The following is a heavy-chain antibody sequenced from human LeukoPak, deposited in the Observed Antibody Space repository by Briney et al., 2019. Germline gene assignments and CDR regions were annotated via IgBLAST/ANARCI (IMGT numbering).Heavy chain of an antibody. Sequence: GGSLRLSCAASGFTFSDYYMSWIRQAPGKGLEWVSYISSSSSTIYYADSVKGRFTISRDNAKNSLYLQMNSLRAEDTAVYYCASFYSGDRFYYYYYGMDVWGQGATVTVSS. CDR1: GFTFSDYY. CDR2: ISSSSSTI. CDR3: ASFYSGDRFYYYYYGMDV. D-gene: IGHD2/OR15-2a*01. V-gene: IGHV3-11*04. J-gene: IGHJ6*02.